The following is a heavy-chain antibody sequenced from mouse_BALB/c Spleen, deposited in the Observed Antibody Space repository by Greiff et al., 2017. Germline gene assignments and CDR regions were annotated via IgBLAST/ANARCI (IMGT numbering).Heavy chain of an antibody. Sequence: EVMLVESGGGLVQPGGSRKLSCAASGFTFSSFGMHWVRQAPEKGLEWVAYISSGSSTIYYADTVKGRFTISRDNPKNTLFLQMTSLRSEDTAMYYCARSYYDYDGAWFAYWGQGTLVTVSA. D-gene: IGHD2-4*01. CDR3: ARSYYDYDGAWFAY. J-gene: IGHJ3*01. CDR1: GFTFSSFG. CDR2: ISSGSSTI. V-gene: IGHV5-17*02.